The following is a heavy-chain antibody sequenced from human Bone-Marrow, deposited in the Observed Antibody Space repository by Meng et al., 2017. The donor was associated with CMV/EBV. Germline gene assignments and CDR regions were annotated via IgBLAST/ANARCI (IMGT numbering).Heavy chain of an antibody. CDR1: GFSLRTYP. Sequence: GESLKIYCAASGFSLRTYPVHWGRQAPGKGLEYVSSISSDGRSTNYADSVRGRFTSSRDNSKNMVYLQMNSLRAEDTAVYYCAKDESAYFDFRSGYSTPPDYWGQRTLVAASS. J-gene: IGHJ4*02. V-gene: IGHV3-64*04. D-gene: IGHD3-3*01. CDR2: ISSDGRST. CDR3: AKDESAYFDFRSGYSTPPDY.